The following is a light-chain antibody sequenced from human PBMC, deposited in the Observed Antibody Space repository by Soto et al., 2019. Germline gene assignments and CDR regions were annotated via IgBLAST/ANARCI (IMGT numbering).Light chain of an antibody. V-gene: IGLV2-23*02. CDR2: EVS. J-gene: IGLJ1*01. Sequence: QSALTQPASVSGSPVQWITISCTGTSSDVGSYNLVSWYQQHPGKAPKLMIYEVSKRPSGVSHRFSGSKSGNTASLTISGLPAEDEADYYCCSYAGSTTPYVFGTGTKLTVL. CDR3: CSYAGSTTPYV. CDR1: SSDVGSYNL.